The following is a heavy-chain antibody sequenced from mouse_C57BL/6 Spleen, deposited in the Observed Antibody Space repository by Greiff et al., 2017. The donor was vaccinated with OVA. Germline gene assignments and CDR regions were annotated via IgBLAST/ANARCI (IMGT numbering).Heavy chain of an antibody. J-gene: IGHJ4*01. CDR1: GYTFTDYN. D-gene: IGHD2-2*01. CDR2: INPNNGGT. V-gene: IGHV1-22*01. CDR3: ARWLPLYYAMDY. Sequence: EVKLMESGPELVKPGASVKMSCKASGYTFTDYNMHWVKQSHGKSLEWIGYINPNNGGTSYNQKFKGKATLTVNKSSSTAYMELRSLTSEDSAVYYCARWLPLYYAMDYWGQGTSVTVSS.